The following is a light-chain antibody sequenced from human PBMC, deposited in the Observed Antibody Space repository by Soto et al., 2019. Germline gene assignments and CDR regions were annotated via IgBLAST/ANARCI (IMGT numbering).Light chain of an antibody. J-gene: IGKJ4*01. CDR1: QSVSSNY. CDR2: DAS. Sequence: ESVLTQSPGTLSLSPGQRATLSCRASQSVSSNYLAWYQQKPGQAPRLLIYDASTRSTGIPDRFRGSGSGTDFTLNISRVEPEDSAVYYCRQYGRSLASAIGGGTKVDIK. V-gene: IGKV3-20*01. CDR3: RQYGRSLASA.